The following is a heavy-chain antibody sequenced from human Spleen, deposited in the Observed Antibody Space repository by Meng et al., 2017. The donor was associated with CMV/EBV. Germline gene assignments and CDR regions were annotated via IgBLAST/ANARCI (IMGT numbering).Heavy chain of an antibody. CDR3: ARSPYDSSGYYSYGLDY. D-gene: IGHD3-22*01. Sequence: QVQLQESGPGLVKPSETLSLTRTVSGGSISSYYWSWIRQPAGKGLEWIGRIYTSGSTNYNPSLKSRVTMSVDTSKNQFSLKLSSVTAADTAVYYCARSPYDSSGYYSYGLDYWGQGTLVTVSS. V-gene: IGHV4-4*07. CDR1: GGSISSYY. J-gene: IGHJ4*02. CDR2: IYTSGST.